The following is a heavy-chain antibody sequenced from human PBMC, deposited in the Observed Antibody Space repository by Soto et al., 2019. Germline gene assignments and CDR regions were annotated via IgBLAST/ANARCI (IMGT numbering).Heavy chain of an antibody. D-gene: IGHD6-19*01. CDR3: ARSTPYSSGWSRFDY. V-gene: IGHV1-2*02. CDR1: GYTFTGYY. Sequence: ASVKVSFKASGYTFTGYYMHWVRQAPGQGLEWMGWINPNSGGTNYAQKFQGRVTMTRDTSISTAYMELSRLRSDDTAVYYCARSTPYSSGWSRFDYWGQGTLVTVPQ. J-gene: IGHJ4*02. CDR2: INPNSGGT.